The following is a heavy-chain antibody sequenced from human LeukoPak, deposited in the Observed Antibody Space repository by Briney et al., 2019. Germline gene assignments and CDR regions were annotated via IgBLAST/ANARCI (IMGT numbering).Heavy chain of an antibody. D-gene: IGHD2-2*01. J-gene: IGHJ6*03. CDR1: GFTFSTYA. V-gene: IGHV3-23*01. CDR3: AKIPPPNCSSTSCYWGQVGFQEASYYYYMDV. CDR2: ISGSGGAT. Sequence: TGGSLRLSCAASGFTFSTYAMSWVRQAAGKGLEWVSLISGSGGATYYADSVKGRFTISRDNSKNTLYLQLNSLRVEDTAVYYCAKIPPPNCSSTSCYWGQVGFQEASYYYYMDVWGKGTTVTVSS.